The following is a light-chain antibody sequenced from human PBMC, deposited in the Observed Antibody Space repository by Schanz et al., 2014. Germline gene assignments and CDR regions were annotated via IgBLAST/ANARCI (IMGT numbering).Light chain of an antibody. CDR3: AAWDDSLNGWV. V-gene: IGLV1-44*01. J-gene: IGLJ3*02. CDR2: STN. Sequence: QSVLTQAPSASGPPGQRVTISCSGSTFNIGSNTVNWYQQVPGTAPKLLIYSTNQRPSGVPDRFSASKSGTSASLAISGLQSEDEADYYCAAWDDSLNGWVFGGGTKLTVL. CDR1: TFNIGSNT.